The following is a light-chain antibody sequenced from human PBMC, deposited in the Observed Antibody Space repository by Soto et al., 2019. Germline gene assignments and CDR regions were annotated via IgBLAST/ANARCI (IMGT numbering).Light chain of an antibody. V-gene: IGKV3-20*01. CDR3: QQYGSF. CDR2: GAS. CDR1: QSVSSSY. Sequence: EIVLTQSPGTLSLSPGERATLSCRASQSVSSSYLAWYQQKPGQAPRLLIYGASSRATGIPDRFSGSGSRTDFTLTISRLEPEDVAVYYCQQYGSFFGGGTKVEI. J-gene: IGKJ4*01.